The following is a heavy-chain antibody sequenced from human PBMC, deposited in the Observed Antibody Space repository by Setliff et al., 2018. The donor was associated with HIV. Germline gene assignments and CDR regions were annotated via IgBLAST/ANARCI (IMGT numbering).Heavy chain of an antibody. Sequence: SETLSLTCSVSGGSIRSGGYYWSWIRQRPGKGLEWIGYIYYSGSTYYNPSLKSRVTISVDMSKNQFSLKLRSVTAADTAVYYCASSRSLFGEEYFHHWGQGTLVTVSS. V-gene: IGHV4-31*03. D-gene: IGHD3-10*02. CDR1: GGSIRSGGYY. CDR2: IYYSGST. CDR3: ASSRSLFGEEYFHH. J-gene: IGHJ1*01.